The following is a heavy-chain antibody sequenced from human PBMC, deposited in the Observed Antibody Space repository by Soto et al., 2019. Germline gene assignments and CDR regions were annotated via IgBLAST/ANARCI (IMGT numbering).Heavy chain of an antibody. CDR1: GGSISSGGYS. Sequence: SETLSLTCAVSGGSISSGGYSWSWIRQPPGKGLEWIGYIYHSGSTYYNPSLKSRVPITVERSKNQFSLKLSSVTAGDRAVYYYSRVSGSSGDSFCYRGQGTMVTVSA. D-gene: IGHD3-22*01. CDR2: IYHSGST. CDR3: SRVSGSSGDSFCY. J-gene: IGHJ4*01. V-gene: IGHV4-30-2*01.